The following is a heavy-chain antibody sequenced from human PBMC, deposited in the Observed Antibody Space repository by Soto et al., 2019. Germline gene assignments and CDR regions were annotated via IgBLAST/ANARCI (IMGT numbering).Heavy chain of an antibody. J-gene: IGHJ6*02. CDR1: GGTFSSYA. CDR3: ASSRLGGTGYYYGMDV. V-gene: IGHV1-69*12. Sequence: QVQLVQSGAEVKKPGSSVKVSCKASGGTFSSYAISWVRQAPGQGLEWMGGIIRIFGTADYAQKFQGRVTITADESTSTAYMERSSLRSEDTAVYYCASSRLGGTGYYYGMDVWGQGTTVTVSS. D-gene: IGHD3-16*01. CDR2: IIRIFGTA.